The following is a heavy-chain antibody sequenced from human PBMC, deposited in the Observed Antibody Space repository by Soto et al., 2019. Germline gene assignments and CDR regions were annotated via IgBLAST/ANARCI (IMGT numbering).Heavy chain of an antibody. CDR3: ASLHYVVVTAIEGRVHYGMDV. J-gene: IGHJ6*02. D-gene: IGHD2-21*02. Sequence: QMHLQESGPGLVKPPETLSLTCSVSGGSISSSTYYWGWIRQPPGKGLEWIGSIHYSGSTYYNPSLKSRVTISVDTSKSECSLRLSSVTAADTAVYYCASLHYVVVTAIEGRVHYGMDVWGQGTTVTVSS. CDR1: GGSISSSTYY. V-gene: IGHV4-39*01. CDR2: IHYSGST.